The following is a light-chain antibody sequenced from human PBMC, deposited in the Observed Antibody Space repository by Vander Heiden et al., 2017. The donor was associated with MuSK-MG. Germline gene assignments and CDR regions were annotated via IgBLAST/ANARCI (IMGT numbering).Light chain of an antibody. CDR2: AAS. CDR3: LQDYDYPLT. J-gene: IGKJ4*01. Sequence: AIQMTQSPSSLSASVGARVTITCRASQGIRNDLGWYQQKPGKAPKLLIYAASNLQSGVPSRFTGSGSGTDFTLTISSLQPEDFAAYYCLQDYDYPLTFGGGTKVEIK. V-gene: IGKV1-6*01. CDR1: QGIRND.